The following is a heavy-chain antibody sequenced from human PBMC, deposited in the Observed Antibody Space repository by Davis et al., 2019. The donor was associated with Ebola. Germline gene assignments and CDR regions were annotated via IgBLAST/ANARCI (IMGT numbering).Heavy chain of an antibody. J-gene: IGHJ5*02. V-gene: IGHV3-23*01. CDR2: ISGSGGST. CDR3: ANLRCLEWLRWFDP. CDR1: GFTFSSYA. D-gene: IGHD3-3*01. Sequence: GGSLRLSCAASGFTFSSYAMSWVRQAPGKGLEWVSAISGSGGSTYYADSVKGRFTISRDNSKNTLYLQMNSLRAEDTAVYYCANLRCLEWLRWFDPWGQGTLVTVSS.